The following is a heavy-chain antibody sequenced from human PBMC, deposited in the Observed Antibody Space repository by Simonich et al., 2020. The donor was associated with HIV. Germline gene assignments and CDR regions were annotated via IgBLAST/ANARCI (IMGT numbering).Heavy chain of an antibody. CDR2: ISSSSSYR. Sequence: EVQLVESGGGLVKPGGSLRLSCAASGFTFSSYGMNWVRQAPGKGLEWVSSISSSSSYRYYADTVKGRFTISRDNAKNSLYLQRNSLRAEDTAVYYCARDGRKGSSTSCSDYWGQGTLVTVSS. D-gene: IGHD2-2*01. CDR3: ARDGRKGSSTSCSDY. V-gene: IGHV3-21*01. CDR1: GFTFSSYG. J-gene: IGHJ4*02.